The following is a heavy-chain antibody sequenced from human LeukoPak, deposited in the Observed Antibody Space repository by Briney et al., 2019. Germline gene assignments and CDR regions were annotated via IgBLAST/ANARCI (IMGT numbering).Heavy chain of an antibody. J-gene: IGHJ4*02. CDR1: GYTFTSYG. CDR3: ARGWDYYGSGGAYYFDY. D-gene: IGHD3-10*01. CDR2: ISAYNGNT. V-gene: IGHV1-18*01. Sequence: ASVKVSCKASGYTFTSYGISWVRQAPGQGLEWMGWISAYNGNTNYAQKLQGRVTTTTDTSTSTAYMELRSLRSDDTAVYYCARGWDYYGSGGAYYFDYWGQGTLVTVSS.